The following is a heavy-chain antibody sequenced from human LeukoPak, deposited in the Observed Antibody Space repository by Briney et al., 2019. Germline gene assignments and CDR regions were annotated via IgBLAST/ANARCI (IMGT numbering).Heavy chain of an antibody. CDR2: INHSGST. J-gene: IGHJ5*02. CDR1: GGSFSGYY. V-gene: IGHV4-34*01. D-gene: IGHD2-2*01. CDR3: ARAPDIVVVPAASNWFDP. Sequence: PSETLSLTCAVYGGSFSGYYWSWIRQPPGKGLEWIGEINHSGSTNYNPSLKSRVTISVDTSKNQFSLKLSSVTAADTAVYYCARAPDIVVVPAASNWFDPWGQGTLVTVSS.